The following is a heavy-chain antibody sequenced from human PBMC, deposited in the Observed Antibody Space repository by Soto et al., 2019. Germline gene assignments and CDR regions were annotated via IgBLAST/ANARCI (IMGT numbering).Heavy chain of an antibody. CDR3: AVGIYDILTGYPWNFDY. D-gene: IGHD3-9*01. J-gene: IGHJ4*02. CDR1: GGSISSYY. CDR2: IYYSGST. Sequence: SETLSLTCTVSGGSISSYYWSWIRQPPGKGLEWIGYIYYSGSTNYNPSLKSRVTISVDTSKNQFSLKLSSVTAADTSVYYCAVGIYDILTGYPWNFDYWGQGTLVTVSS. V-gene: IGHV4-59*01.